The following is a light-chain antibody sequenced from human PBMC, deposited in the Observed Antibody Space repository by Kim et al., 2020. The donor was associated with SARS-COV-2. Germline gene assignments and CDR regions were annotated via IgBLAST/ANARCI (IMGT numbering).Light chain of an antibody. J-gene: IGLJ2*01. Sequence: GQSITISCTGTSSDVGSYNLVSWYQKHPGKAPKLMIYEGSKRPSGVSNRFSGSKSGNTASLTISGLQAEDEADYYCCSYAGSSTLVFGGGTQLTVL. CDR3: CSYAGSSTLV. CDR1: SSDVGSYNL. V-gene: IGLV2-23*01. CDR2: EGS.